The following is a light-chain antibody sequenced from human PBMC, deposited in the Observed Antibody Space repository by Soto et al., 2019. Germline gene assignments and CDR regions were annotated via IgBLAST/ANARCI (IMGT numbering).Light chain of an antibody. CDR3: QQYAISERT. J-gene: IGKJ1*01. CDR1: QSFNGNF. CDR2: AVS. V-gene: IGKV3-20*01. Sequence: EILLTQSPGTLSLSPGERATLSCRASQSFNGNFLAWYQQRPGQSPRLLIYAVSSRAPGVPDRFSGSGSGADFTLTISRLEPADFAVYYCQQYAISERTFGQGPRWIS.